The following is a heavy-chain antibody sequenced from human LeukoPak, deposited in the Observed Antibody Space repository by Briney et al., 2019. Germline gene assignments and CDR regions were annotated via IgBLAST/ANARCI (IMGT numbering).Heavy chain of an antibody. V-gene: IGHV3-23*01. CDR2: FSTSGGST. CDR3: AKSHYYDSSGYYTPRFDY. J-gene: IGHJ4*02. D-gene: IGHD3-22*01. CDR1: GFTFSSYA. Sequence: GASLRLSCAASGFTFSSYAMSWVRQAPGKGLEWVSTFSTSGGSTYYADSVKGRFTISRGNSKNTLYLQMNSLRAEDTAVYYCAKSHYYDSSGYYTPRFDYWGQGTLVTVSS.